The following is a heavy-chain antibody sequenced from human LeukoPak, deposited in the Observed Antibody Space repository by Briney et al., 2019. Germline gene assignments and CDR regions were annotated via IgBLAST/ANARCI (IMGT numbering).Heavy chain of an antibody. CDR3: AKDRSPTGSYYGMDV. D-gene: IGHD1-1*01. V-gene: IGHV3-30*18. CDR1: GFTFSYYA. Sequence: GGSLRLSCAASGFTFSYYAMRWVRQAPGKGLEWVAVISNDGSKKFYIDSVKGRFTVSSDKSTDTLYLQMNSLRPEDTAVYYCAKDRSPTGSYYGMDVWGQGTTVIVSS. CDR2: ISNDGSKK. J-gene: IGHJ6*02.